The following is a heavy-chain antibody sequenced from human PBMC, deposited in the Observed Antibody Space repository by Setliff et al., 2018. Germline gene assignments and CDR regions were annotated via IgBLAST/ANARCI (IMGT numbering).Heavy chain of an antibody. D-gene: IGHD3-3*01. CDR1: GGTFSDYH. Sequence: SETLSLTCAAYGGTFSDYHWTWIRQSPEKGREWIGEINHRGSTNYNPSLKSRVTISIHMSWNQFSVRLSSLTAADTAVYYCARVGIFGGGYFDFWGQGTLVTVSS. J-gene: IGHJ4*02. CDR3: ARVGIFGGGYFDF. CDR2: INHRGST. V-gene: IGHV4-34*01.